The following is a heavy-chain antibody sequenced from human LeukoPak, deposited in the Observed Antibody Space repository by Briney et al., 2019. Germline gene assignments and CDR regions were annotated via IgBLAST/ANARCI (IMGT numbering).Heavy chain of an antibody. V-gene: IGHV3-74*01. CDR2: INSDGSST. CDR3: ARVQGGWYYFDY. J-gene: IGHJ4*02. CDR1: GFTFSSYW. Sequence: PGGSLRLSCAASGFTFSSYWMHWVRQAPGKGLVWVSRINSDGSSTSYADSVKGRFTISRDNAKNSLYLQMNSLRADDTAVYYCARVQGGWYYFDYWGQGTLVTVSS. D-gene: IGHD2-15*01.